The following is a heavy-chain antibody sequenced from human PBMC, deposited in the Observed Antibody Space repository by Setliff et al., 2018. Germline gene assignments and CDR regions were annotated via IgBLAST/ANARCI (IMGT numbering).Heavy chain of an antibody. Sequence: SETLSLTCTVSGGSVDSYYWSWIRQPPGKGLELIGYIYSGGTTDSKPSLKSRVTISVDTSKNQFSLELRSVTAADTAVYYCARGGTYRYFDYWGQGTLVTVSS. CDR1: GGSVDSYY. CDR3: ARGGTYRYFDY. CDR2: IYSGGTT. V-gene: IGHV4-59*08. D-gene: IGHD2-15*01. J-gene: IGHJ4*02.